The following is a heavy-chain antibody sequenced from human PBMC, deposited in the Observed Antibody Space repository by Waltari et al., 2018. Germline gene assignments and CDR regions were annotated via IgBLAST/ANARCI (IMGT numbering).Heavy chain of an antibody. V-gene: IGHV3-49*04. J-gene: IGHJ6*02. D-gene: IGHD3-9*01. CDR3: TRSQLRYFDWFYYYYGMDV. CDR2: IRSKAYGGTT. Sequence: EVQLVESGGGLVQPGRSLRLSCTASGFTFGDYAMSWVRQAPGKGRGWVGFIRSKAYGGTTEYAASVKGRFNISRDDSKSIAYLQMNSLKTEDTAVYYCTRSQLRYFDWFYYYYGMDVWGQGTTVTVSS. CDR1: GFTFGDYA.